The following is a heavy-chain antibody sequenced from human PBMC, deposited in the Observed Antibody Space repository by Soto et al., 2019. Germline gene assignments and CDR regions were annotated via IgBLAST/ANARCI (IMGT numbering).Heavy chain of an antibody. J-gene: IGHJ5*02. V-gene: IGHV4-4*07. CDR1: GGSISGFY. CDR3: VRDGTKTLRDWFDP. CDR2: IYATGTT. Sequence: PSETLSLTCAVSGGSISGFYWSWIRKSAGKGLEWIGRIYATGTTDHNPSLKSRVMMSVDTSKKQFSLKLRSVTAADTAVYYCVRDGTKTLRDWFDPWGQGISVTVSS. D-gene: IGHD1-1*01.